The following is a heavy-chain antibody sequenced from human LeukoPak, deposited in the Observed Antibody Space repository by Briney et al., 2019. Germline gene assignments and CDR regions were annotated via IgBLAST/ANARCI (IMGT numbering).Heavy chain of an antibody. D-gene: IGHD3-10*01. CDR1: GFSLSNFQ. Sequence: GGSLRLSCVASGFSLSNFQMYWARQAPGKGLEWVSIISLDGSTEFYADSVKGRFTISRDTASNTMHLEMNNLRIEDTAVYYCMRDYMGWFDPWGQGSLVTVSS. J-gene: IGHJ5*02. V-gene: IGHV3-30-3*01. CDR2: ISLDGSTE. CDR3: MRDYMGWFDP.